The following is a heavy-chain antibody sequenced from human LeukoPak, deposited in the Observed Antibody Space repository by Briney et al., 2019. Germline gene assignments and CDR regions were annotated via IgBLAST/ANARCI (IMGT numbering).Heavy chain of an antibody. CDR3: ASPGGGPTDY. CDR2: IYYSGST. D-gene: IGHD3-16*01. V-gene: IGHV4-39*01. J-gene: IGHJ4*02. Sequence: SETLSLTCTVSGGSISSSSYNWGWIRQPPGKGLEWIGSIYYSGSTYYNPSLKSRVTISVDTSKNQFSLKLSSATAADTAVYYCASPGGGPTDYWGQGTLVTVSS. CDR1: GGSISSSSYN.